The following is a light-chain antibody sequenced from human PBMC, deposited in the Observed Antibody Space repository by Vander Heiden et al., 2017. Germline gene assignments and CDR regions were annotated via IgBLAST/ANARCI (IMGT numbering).Light chain of an antibody. V-gene: IGLV1-40*01. CDR3: QSYDSSLSGSDV. J-gene: IGLJ1*01. CDR2: GNS. CDR1: SSNSGQGKH. Sequence: QSALTPPASVSGAPVPRVTIYCAGNSSNSGQGKHVHGYQQLPGTAPKLLIDGNSNRPSGVPDRFSGSKSGTSASLAITGLQAEDEADYYCQSYDSSLSGSDVFGTGTKVTVL.